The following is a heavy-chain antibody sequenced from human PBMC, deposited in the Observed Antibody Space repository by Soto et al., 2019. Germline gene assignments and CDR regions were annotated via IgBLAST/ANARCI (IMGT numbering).Heavy chain of an antibody. D-gene: IGHD6-19*01. CDR1: GFTFDDYA. CDR2: ISWNSGSI. Sequence: GGSLRLSCAASGFTFDDYAMHWVRQAPGKGLEWVSGISWNSGSIGYADSVKGRFTISRDNAKNSLYLQMNSLRAEDTALYYCAKGTTSSGWFSFDYWGQGTLVTVSS. V-gene: IGHV3-9*01. J-gene: IGHJ4*02. CDR3: AKGTTSSGWFSFDY.